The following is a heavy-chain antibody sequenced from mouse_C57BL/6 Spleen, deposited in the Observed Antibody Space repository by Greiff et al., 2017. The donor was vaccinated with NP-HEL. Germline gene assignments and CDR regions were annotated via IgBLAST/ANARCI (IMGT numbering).Heavy chain of an antibody. CDR2: FYPGSGSI. CDR3: ARHEDKIVDCYYAWFAY. Sequence: QVQLQQSGAELVKPGASVKLSCKASGYTFTEYTIHWVKQRSGQGLEWIGWFYPGSGSIKYNEKFKDKATLTADKSSSTVYMELSRLTSEDSAVYFCARHEDKIVDCYYAWFAYWGQGTLVTVSA. J-gene: IGHJ3*01. D-gene: IGHD2-3*01. CDR1: GYTFTEYT. V-gene: IGHV1-62-2*01.